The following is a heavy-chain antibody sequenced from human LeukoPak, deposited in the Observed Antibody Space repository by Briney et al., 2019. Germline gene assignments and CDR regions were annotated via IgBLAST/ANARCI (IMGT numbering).Heavy chain of an antibody. CDR3: AKDHRYCSGGSCYTHDY. V-gene: IGHV3-30*18. D-gene: IGHD2-15*01. CDR2: ISNDGSNK. J-gene: IGHJ4*02. CDR1: GFTFSSYG. Sequence: GGSLRLSCAASGFTFSSYGIHWVRQAPGKGLEWVAVISNDGSNKYYADSVKGRFTISRDNSKNTLYLQMNSLRAEDTAVYYCAKDHRYCSGGSCYTHDYWGQGTLVTVSS.